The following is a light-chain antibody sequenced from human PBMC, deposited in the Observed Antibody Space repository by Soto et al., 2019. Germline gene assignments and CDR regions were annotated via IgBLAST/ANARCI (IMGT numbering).Light chain of an antibody. J-gene: IGLJ1*01. CDR1: SGINVGPYR. Sequence: VLTQPSSLSASPGASASLTCTLRSGINVGPYRIYWYQQKPGSPPQYLLNYKSDSDKQQGSGVPSRFSGSKDASANAGILLISGLQSEDEADYYCMIWHSYSYVFGTGTKLTVL. V-gene: IGLV5-45*03. CDR2: YKSDSDK. CDR3: MIWHSYSYV.